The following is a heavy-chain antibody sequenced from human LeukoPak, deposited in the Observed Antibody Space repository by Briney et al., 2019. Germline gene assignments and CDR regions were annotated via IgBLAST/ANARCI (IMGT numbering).Heavy chain of an antibody. V-gene: IGHV3-23*01. Sequence: GGSLRLSCAASGFTFSSYAMSWVRQHPGKGLEWVSAISGSGGSTYHADSVKGRFTISRDNSKNTLYLQMNSLRAEDTAVYYCAKGKGAMVRGVTPSPFDYWGQGTLVTVSS. J-gene: IGHJ4*02. D-gene: IGHD3-10*01. CDR2: ISGSGGST. CDR1: GFTFSSYA. CDR3: AKGKGAMVRGVTPSPFDY.